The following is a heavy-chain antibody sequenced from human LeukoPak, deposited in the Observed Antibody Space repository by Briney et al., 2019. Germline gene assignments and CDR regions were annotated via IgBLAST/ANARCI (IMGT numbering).Heavy chain of an antibody. CDR1: GYTFTRYY. CDR2: IDPSGGST. Sequence: GASVKVSCKASGYTFTRYYMHWVRQAPGQGLEWMGLIDPSGGSTSYAQNFQGGVTMTRDATTSTEYLELSSLRSEDTAVYYCARDFGEMPNYWGQGTLVTVSS. D-gene: IGHD5-24*01. J-gene: IGHJ4*02. V-gene: IGHV1-46*01. CDR3: ARDFGEMPNY.